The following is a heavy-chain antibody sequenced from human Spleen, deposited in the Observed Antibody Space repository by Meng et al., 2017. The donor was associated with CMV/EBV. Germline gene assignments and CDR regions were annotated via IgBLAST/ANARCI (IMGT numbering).Heavy chain of an antibody. CDR2: IFHLGNI. Sequence: CAVSGASLNNCHWWTSVRQPPGKGLEWIGEIFHLGNINYNPSLTSRVTISMDKSKNEFSLNLASLTAADTAVYFCASSALYSASTFYWGRGTLVTVSS. D-gene: IGHD3-10*02. CDR1: GASLNNCHW. CDR3: ASSALYSASTFY. V-gene: IGHV4-4*01. J-gene: IGHJ4*02.